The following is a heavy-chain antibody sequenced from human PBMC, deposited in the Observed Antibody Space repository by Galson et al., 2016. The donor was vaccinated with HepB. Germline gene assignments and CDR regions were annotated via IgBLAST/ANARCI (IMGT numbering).Heavy chain of an antibody. Sequence: SLRLSCADSGLTFSSYAMSWVRQAPGKGLEWVSGISGSGGSTYYADSVKGRFTISRDNSKNTLYLQMNSLRAEDTAVYYCAKGGQYPLRYWGQGTLVTVSS. CDR3: AKGGQYPLRY. D-gene: IGHD2-2*01. CDR2: ISGSGGST. V-gene: IGHV3-23*01. CDR1: GLTFSSYA. J-gene: IGHJ4*02.